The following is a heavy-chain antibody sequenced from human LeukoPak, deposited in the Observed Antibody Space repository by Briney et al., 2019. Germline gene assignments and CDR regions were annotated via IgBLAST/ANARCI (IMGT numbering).Heavy chain of an antibody. CDR2: IHNDGST. Sequence: GGSLRLSCAASGSTVSSNHMSWVRQAPGKGLEWVSVIHNDGSTYYADSVKGRFTISRDNSKNTLYLHMNSLRAEDTALYYCARGGALDYWGQGTLVTVSS. CDR3: ARGGALDY. D-gene: IGHD3-16*01. J-gene: IGHJ4*02. V-gene: IGHV3-66*02. CDR1: GSTVSSNH.